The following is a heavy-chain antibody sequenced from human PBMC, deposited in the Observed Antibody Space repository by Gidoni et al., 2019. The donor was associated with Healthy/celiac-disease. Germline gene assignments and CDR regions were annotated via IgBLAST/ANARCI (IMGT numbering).Heavy chain of an antibody. V-gene: IGHV1-46*01. J-gene: IGHJ4*02. Sequence: QAPGQGLEWMGIINPSGGSTSYAQKFQGRVTMTRDTSMSTVYMELSSLRSEDTAVYYCARVSDTASPRGFDYWGQGTLVTVSS. D-gene: IGHD5-18*01. CDR3: ARVSDTASPRGFDY. CDR2: INPSGGST.